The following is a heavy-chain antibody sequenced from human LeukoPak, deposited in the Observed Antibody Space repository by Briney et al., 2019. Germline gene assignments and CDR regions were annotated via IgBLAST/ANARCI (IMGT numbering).Heavy chain of an antibody. CDR3: ARDHYGSGDDAFDI. Sequence: PGRSLRLSCAASGFTFSSYGMHWVRQAPGKGLEWVAVISYDGSNKYYADSVKGRFTISRDNAKNSLYLQMNSLRAEDTAVYYCARDHYGSGDDAFDIWGQGTMVTVSS. V-gene: IGHV3-30*03. D-gene: IGHD3-10*01. J-gene: IGHJ3*02. CDR2: ISYDGSNK. CDR1: GFTFSSYG.